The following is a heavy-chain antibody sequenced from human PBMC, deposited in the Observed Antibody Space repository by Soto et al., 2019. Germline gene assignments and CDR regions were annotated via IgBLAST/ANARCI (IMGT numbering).Heavy chain of an antibody. J-gene: IGHJ5*02. Sequence: ASETLSLTCAVDGGSFSGYYWCWIRQPPGKGLEWIGEINHSESTNYNPSLKSRVTISVDTSKNQFSLKLRSVTAADTAVYYCARGPPVYCSSTSCYHWFAPSGQGTLATVPS. CDR1: GGSFSGYY. V-gene: IGHV4-34*01. D-gene: IGHD2-2*01. CDR3: ARGPPVYCSSTSCYHWFAP. CDR2: INHSEST.